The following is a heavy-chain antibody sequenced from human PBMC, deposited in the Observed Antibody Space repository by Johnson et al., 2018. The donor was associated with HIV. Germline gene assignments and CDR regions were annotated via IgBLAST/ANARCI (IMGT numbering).Heavy chain of an antibody. CDR2: IWYDGSNK. CDR1: GFTFSSYG. V-gene: IGHV3-30*18. J-gene: IGHJ3*02. D-gene: IGHD5-12*01. Sequence: QVQLVESGGGVVQPGRSLRLSCAASGFTFSSYGMHWVRQAPGQGLEWVAVIWYDGSNKYYADSVKGRFTISRDNSKNTLYLQMNSLRDEDTAVYYCAKDPSYIVATAMTDAFDIGGQGTMVTVSS. CDR3: AKDPSYIVATAMTDAFDI.